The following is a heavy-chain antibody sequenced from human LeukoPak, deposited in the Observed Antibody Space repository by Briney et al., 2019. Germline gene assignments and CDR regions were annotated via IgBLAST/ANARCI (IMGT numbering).Heavy chain of an antibody. CDR3: ARVEDYGDYGVPLGAFDI. V-gene: IGHV1-69*05. J-gene: IGHJ3*02. Sequence: SVKVSCKASGGTFSSYAISWVRQAPGQGLEWMGGIIPIFGTANYAQKFQGRVTITTDESTSTAYMELSSLRSEDTAVYYCARVEDYGDYGVPLGAFDIWGQGTMVTASS. CDR2: IIPIFGTA. D-gene: IGHD4-17*01. CDR1: GGTFSSYA.